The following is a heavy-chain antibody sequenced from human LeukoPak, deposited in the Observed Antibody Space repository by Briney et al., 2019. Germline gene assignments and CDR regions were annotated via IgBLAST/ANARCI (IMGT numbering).Heavy chain of an antibody. J-gene: IGHJ4*02. CDR1: GYTFTAYY. CDR2: INPNSGGT. V-gene: IGHV1-2*02. CDR3: ARAKVLVPDH. Sequence: ASVKVSCKASGYTFTAYYMHWMRQAPEQGPEWMGCINPNSGGTNFAQKFQGRVTMTSDTSISTAYMELSSLRSDDTAIYYCARAKVLVPDHWGQGTLVTVSS.